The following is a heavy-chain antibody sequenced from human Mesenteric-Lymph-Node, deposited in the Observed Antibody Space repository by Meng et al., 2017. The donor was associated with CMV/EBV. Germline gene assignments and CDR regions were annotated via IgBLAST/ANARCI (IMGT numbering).Heavy chain of an antibody. J-gene: IGHJ4*02. CDR1: GFTFSSYT. Sequence: GESLKISCAASGFTFSSYTMHWVRQAPGKGLEWVAVISYADGSNTFYADSVKGRFTISRDNAKNSLYLQMNSLRGEDTAVYYCARDRAMDDYWGQGTLVTVSS. CDR2: ISYADGSNT. CDR3: ARDRAMDDY. D-gene: IGHD3-10*01. V-gene: IGHV3-30-3*01.